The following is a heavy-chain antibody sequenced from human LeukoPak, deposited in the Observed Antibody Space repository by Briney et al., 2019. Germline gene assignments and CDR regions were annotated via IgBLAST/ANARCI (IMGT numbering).Heavy chain of an antibody. J-gene: IGHJ4*02. CDR3: AKDLYDSSPY. CDR1: GFTFSSYA. CDR2: ISYDGSNK. V-gene: IGHV3-30-3*01. Sequence: PGRSLRLSCAASGFTFSSYAMHWVRQAPGKGLEWVAVISYDGSNKYYADSVKGRFTISRDNSKNTLYLQMNSLRAEDTAVYYCAKDLYDSSPYWGQGTLVTVSS. D-gene: IGHD3-22*01.